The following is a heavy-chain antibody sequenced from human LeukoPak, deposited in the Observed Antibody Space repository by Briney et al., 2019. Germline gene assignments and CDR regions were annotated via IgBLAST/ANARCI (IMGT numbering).Heavy chain of an antibody. CDR1: GYTFTGYY. D-gene: IGHD6-13*01. CDR2: INPNSGGT. V-gene: IGHV1-2*02. Sequence: ASVKVSCKASGYTFTGYYMHWVRQAPGQGLEWMGWINPNSGGTNYAQKFQGRVTMTRDTSISTAYMELSRLRSDDTAVYYCAREGTYSSSWYGDFDYWGQGTLVTVSS. J-gene: IGHJ4*02. CDR3: AREGTYSSSWYGDFDY.